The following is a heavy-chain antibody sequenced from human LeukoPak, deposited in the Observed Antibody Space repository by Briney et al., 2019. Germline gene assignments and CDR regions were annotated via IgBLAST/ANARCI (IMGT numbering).Heavy chain of an antibody. D-gene: IGHD3-22*01. Sequence: KPSETLSLTCTVSGGSISSYYWSWIRQPAGKGLEWIGRIYTSGSTNYNPSLKSRVTMSVDTFKNQFSLKLSSVTAADTAVYYCARTSYYYDSSPEAFDIWGQGTMVTVSS. CDR2: IYTSGST. CDR1: GGSISSYY. CDR3: ARTSYYYDSSPEAFDI. V-gene: IGHV4-4*07. J-gene: IGHJ3*02.